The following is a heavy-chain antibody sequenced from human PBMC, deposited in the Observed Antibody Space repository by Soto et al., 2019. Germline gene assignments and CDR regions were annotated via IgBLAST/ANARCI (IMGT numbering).Heavy chain of an antibody. CDR2: FDPEDGET. CDR3: ATAPLYYDSSGYYLVDY. D-gene: IGHD3-22*01. V-gene: IGHV1-24*01. Sequence: AASVKVSRKVSEYSLTELSMHWVRQAPGKGLEWMGGFDPEDGETIYAQKFQGRVTMTEDTSTDTAYMELSSLRSEDTAVYYCATAPLYYDSSGYYLVDYWGQGTLVTVSS. J-gene: IGHJ4*02. CDR1: EYSLTELS.